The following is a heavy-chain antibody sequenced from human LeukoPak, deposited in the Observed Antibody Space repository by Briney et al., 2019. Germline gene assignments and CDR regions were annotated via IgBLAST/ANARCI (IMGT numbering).Heavy chain of an antibody. V-gene: IGHV3-21*01. CDR2: ISSSSSYI. J-gene: IGHJ4*02. D-gene: IGHD6-13*01. CDR3: ARDSSWKFDY. Sequence: GGSLRLSCAASGFTFSSYSMNWVRQAPGKGLEWVSSISSSSSYIYYADSVKGRFTISRDNAKNSLYLQMNSLRAEDMAVYYCARDSSWKFDYWGQGTLVTVSS. CDR1: GFTFSSYS.